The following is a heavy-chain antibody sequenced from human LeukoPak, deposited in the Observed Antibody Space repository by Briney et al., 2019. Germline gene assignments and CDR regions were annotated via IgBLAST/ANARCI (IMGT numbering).Heavy chain of an antibody. CDR2: IYYSGST. Sequence: SETLSLTCAVSGYSISSGYHWGWIRQPPGKGLEWIGYIYYSGSTNYNPSLKSRVTISVDTSKNQFSLKLSSVTAADTAVYYCARDIGIAAAGTGYYYMDVWGKGTTVTVSS. CDR3: ARDIGIAAAGTGYYYMDV. CDR1: GYSISSGYH. V-gene: IGHV4-61*01. D-gene: IGHD6-13*01. J-gene: IGHJ6*03.